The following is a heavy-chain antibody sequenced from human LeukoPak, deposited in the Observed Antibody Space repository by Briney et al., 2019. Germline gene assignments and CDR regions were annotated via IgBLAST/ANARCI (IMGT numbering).Heavy chain of an antibody. V-gene: IGHV3-7*01. Sequence: PGGSLRLSCAVSGFTFSSYWMSWVRQAPGKGLEWVANIKEDGGEKYYVDSVKGRFTISRDNAKNSLYLQMNSLRAEDTAVYYCGVGGYSHGYDYWGQGTLVTVSS. J-gene: IGHJ4*02. CDR1: GFTFSSYW. CDR3: GVGGYSHGYDY. D-gene: IGHD5-18*01. CDR2: IKEDGGEK.